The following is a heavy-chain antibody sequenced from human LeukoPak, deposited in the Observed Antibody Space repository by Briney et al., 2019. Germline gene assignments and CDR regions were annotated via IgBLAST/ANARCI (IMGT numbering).Heavy chain of an antibody. Sequence: GGSLRLSCAASGFTFSSYDMHWVRQAPGKGLEWVAVISYDGSNKYYADSVKGRFTISRDNSKNTLYLQMNSLRVDDTAVYYCAKDSSGPAFWGQGTLVTVSS. CDR3: AKDSSGPAF. CDR2: ISYDGSNK. V-gene: IGHV3-30*04. D-gene: IGHD6-19*01. CDR1: GFTFSSYD. J-gene: IGHJ4*02.